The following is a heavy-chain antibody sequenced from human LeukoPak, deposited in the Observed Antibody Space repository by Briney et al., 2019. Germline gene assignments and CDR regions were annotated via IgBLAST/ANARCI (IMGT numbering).Heavy chain of an antibody. CDR3: ARIGYSSTFDY. Sequence: GASVKVSGKASGYTFTGYYLHWVRQAPGQGLEWMGWINANSGGTNYAQKFQGKFTMTRHTSITTVYMELSRLAFDDTAVYFCARIGYSSTFDYWGQGTLVTVSS. J-gene: IGHJ4*02. CDR2: INANSGGT. D-gene: IGHD6-13*01. CDR1: GYTFTGYY. V-gene: IGHV1-2*02.